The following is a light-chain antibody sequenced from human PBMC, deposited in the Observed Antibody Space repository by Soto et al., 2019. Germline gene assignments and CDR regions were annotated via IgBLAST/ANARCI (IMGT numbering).Light chain of an antibody. V-gene: IGKV3-20*01. J-gene: IGKJ1*01. Sequence: EIVLTQSPGTLSLSPGERATLSCRASQSVSTNYLAWYQRKPGQAPRLLIYGASNRATGIPDRFSGSGSGTDFTLTITRLEPEDFAVYYCQQYGSSPPTFGQGTKAEIK. CDR1: QSVSTNY. CDR2: GAS. CDR3: QQYGSSPPT.